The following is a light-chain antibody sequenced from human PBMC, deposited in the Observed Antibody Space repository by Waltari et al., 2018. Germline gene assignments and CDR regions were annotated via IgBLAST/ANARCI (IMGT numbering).Light chain of an antibody. V-gene: IGLV2-23*01. CDR1: YYDIGNDDL. J-gene: IGLJ2*01. Sequence: QSALTQPASVSGSPGQSVTISCTGTYYDIGNDDLVSWYQQYPGKAPRLIIYEATSRPSWVSNRFSASKSGNTASLTISGLQTEDEAHYYCCSYAGENTMIFGGGTRLTVL. CDR2: EAT. CDR3: CSYAGENTMI.